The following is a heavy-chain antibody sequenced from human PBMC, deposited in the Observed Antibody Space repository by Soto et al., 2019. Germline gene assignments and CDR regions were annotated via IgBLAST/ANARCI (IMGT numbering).Heavy chain of an antibody. CDR1: GGSIISYY. J-gene: IGHJ6*02. D-gene: IGHD3-22*01. CDR2: IYYSGST. Sequence: SETLSLTCTVSGGSIISYYWSWIRQPPGKGLEWIGCIYYSGSTNYNPSLKSRVTISVDTSKNQFSLKLSSVTAADTAVYYCARGEDYYDSSGYYYNYYGMDVWGQGTTVTVSS. V-gene: IGHV4-59*01. CDR3: ARGEDYYDSSGYYYNYYGMDV.